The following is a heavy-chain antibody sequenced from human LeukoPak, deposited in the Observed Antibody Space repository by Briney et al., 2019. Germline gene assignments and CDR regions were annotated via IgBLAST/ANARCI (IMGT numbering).Heavy chain of an antibody. V-gene: IGHV4-39*01. Sequence: SDTLSLTCSVSGDSISSRNSYWCWIRQSPGKGLEWIGSMYYSGNTYYNPSLRSRVTMSVDTSNNQFSLKLSSVTAADTAAYYGAISPKSYSNGWIAFDISGQGPMVTVSS. CDR1: GDSISSRNSY. CDR3: AISPKSYSNGWIAFDI. D-gene: IGHD6-19*01. J-gene: IGHJ3*02. CDR2: MYYSGNT.